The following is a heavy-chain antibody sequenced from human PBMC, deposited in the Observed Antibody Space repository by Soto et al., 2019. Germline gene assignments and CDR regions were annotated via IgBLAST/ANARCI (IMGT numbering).Heavy chain of an antibody. CDR2: TRATGGNP. Sequence: GGSLRLSCVGSEFTFGNYAISWVRQAPGKGLEWVSGTRATGGNPYFADSVRGRFTMSRDNSKNTLFLEMNSLRVEDTAVYYCAKGGYDYYHSLDVWGQGTTVTVSS. CDR1: EFTFGNYA. J-gene: IGHJ6*02. V-gene: IGHV3-23*01. CDR3: AKGGYDYYHSLDV.